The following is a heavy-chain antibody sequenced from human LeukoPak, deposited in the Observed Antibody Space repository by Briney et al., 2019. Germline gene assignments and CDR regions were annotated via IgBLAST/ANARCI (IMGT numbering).Heavy chain of an antibody. J-gene: IGHJ4*02. CDR3: ASTNVLRYFDWLPMGY. V-gene: IGHV1-2*02. CDR1: GYTFTGYY. Sequence: ASVKVSCKASGYTFTGYYMHWVRQAPGQGLEWMGWINPNSGGTNYAQKFQGRVTMTRDTSISTAYTEPSRLRSDDTAVYYCASTNVLRYFDWLPMGYWGQGTLVTVSS. D-gene: IGHD3-9*01. CDR2: INPNSGGT.